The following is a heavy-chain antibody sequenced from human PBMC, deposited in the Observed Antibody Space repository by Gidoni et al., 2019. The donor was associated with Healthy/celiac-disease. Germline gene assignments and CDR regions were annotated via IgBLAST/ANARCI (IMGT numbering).Heavy chain of an antibody. V-gene: IGHV4-61*01. J-gene: IGHJ4*02. CDR2: IYYSGST. CDR1: GGSVSSGSYY. D-gene: IGHD3-16*01. Sequence: QVQLQESGPGLVTPSETLSLTCTVSGGSVSSGSYYWSWIRQPPGKGLEWIGYIYYSGSTNYNPSLKSRVTISVDTSKNQFSLKLSSVTAADTAVYYCARVEGGFIDYWGQGTLVTVSS. CDR3: ARVEGGFIDY.